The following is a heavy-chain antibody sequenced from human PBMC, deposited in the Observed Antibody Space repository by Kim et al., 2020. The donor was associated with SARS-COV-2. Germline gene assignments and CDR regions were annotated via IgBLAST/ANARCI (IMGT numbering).Heavy chain of an antibody. CDR2: GSTI. J-gene: IGHJ5*02. D-gene: IGHD4-4*01. CDR3: ASLQPAFDP. Sequence: GSTIYYADSVKGRFTISRDNAKNSLYLQMNSLRAEDTAVYYCASLQPAFDPWGQGTLVTVSS. V-gene: IGHV3-11*04.